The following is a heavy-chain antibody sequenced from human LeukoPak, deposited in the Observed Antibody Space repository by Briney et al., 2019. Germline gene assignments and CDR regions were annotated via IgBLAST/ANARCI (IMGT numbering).Heavy chain of an antibody. CDR2: INPNSGGT. J-gene: IGHJ4*02. D-gene: IGHD6-13*01. V-gene: IGHV1-2*02. CDR1: GYTFTGYY. Sequence: ASVKVCCKTSGYTFTGYYMHWVRQGPGHGLELMGWINPNSGGTNYAQKFQGRVTMTRDTSTGTAYMELSRLRSDDSAVYYCARTLYIAAAPGGFDYWGQGTLVAVSS. CDR3: ARTLYIAAAPGGFDY.